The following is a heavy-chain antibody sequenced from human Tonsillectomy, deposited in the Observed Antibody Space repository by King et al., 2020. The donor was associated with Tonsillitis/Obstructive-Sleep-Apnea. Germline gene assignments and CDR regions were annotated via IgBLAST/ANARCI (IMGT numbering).Heavy chain of an antibody. V-gene: IGHV4-34*01. CDR2: INFSGST. CDR1: GGSFSGYY. J-gene: IGHJ5*01. CDR3: ARDTWFDP. Sequence: HVQLQQWGAGLLTPSETLSLTCAVYGGSFSGYYWSWIRQSPGKGLEWIGEINFSGSTNYNPSLTSRVTISIDSSKNQFSLKLSSLTAADTAVYYCARDTWFDPWGQGTLVTVSS.